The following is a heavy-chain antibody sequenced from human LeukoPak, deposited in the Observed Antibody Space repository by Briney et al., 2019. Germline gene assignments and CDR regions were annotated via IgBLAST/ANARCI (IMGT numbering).Heavy chain of an antibody. Sequence: HTGGSRRLSCTTSGFTFATYSMSWVRQAPGRGLEWVASIFGSASKIYHADSVKGRFTVSRDNSKNTLYLQMNGLRVEDTALYYCVKDRVPDSGWSFDVWGRGTMVTVSA. CDR1: GFTFATYS. V-gene: IGHV3-23*01. D-gene: IGHD6-19*01. CDR2: IFGSASKI. CDR3: VKDRVPDSGWSFDV. J-gene: IGHJ3*01.